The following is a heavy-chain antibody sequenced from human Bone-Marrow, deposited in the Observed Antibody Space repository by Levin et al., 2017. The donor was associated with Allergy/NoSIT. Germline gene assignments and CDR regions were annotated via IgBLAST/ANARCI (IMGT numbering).Heavy chain of an antibody. V-gene: IGHV4-59*01. CDR2: IYYNGNT. CDR3: TRSGERSALFGAEHHAFDT. J-gene: IGHJ3*02. D-gene: IGHD3-3*01. Sequence: SETLSLTCTVSGGSISSYYWSWIRQPPGKGLEWIGYIYYNGNTNYNPSLKSRVTISVDMSKNQFSLKLNSVTAADTAVYYCTRSGERSALFGAEHHAFDTWGQGTMVTVSS. CDR1: GGSISSYY.